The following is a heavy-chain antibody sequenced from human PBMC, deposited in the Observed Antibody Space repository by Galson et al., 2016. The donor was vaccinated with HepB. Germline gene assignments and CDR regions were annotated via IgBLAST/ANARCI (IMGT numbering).Heavy chain of an antibody. D-gene: IGHD4-17*01. Sequence: SLRLSCAASGFSLNTYSFHWVRQAPGKGLEWVSSISTGRTYIYYADSVKGRFTISRDNARNSLYLQMRNLRAEDTAFYYCARSHAYGDFLLWYFDLWGRGTLVTVSS. CDR3: ARSHAYGDFLLWYFDL. CDR1: GFSLNTYS. CDR2: ISTGRTYI. J-gene: IGHJ2*01. V-gene: IGHV3-21*01.